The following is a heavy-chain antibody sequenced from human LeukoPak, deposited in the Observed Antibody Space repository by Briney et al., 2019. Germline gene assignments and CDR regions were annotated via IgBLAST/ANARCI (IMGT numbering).Heavy chain of an antibody. D-gene: IGHD1-26*01. CDR2: IYPGDSDT. CDR1: GYTFTFYW. J-gene: IGHJ4*02. CDR3: ARSIVGATSVFDY. Sequence: GESLKISCKGSGYTFTFYWIALVRQMPGKGLEWMGIIYPGDSDTTYSPSFQGQVTISADKSISTAYLQWSSLKASDTAMYYCARSIVGATSVFDYWGQGTMVTASS. V-gene: IGHV5-51*01.